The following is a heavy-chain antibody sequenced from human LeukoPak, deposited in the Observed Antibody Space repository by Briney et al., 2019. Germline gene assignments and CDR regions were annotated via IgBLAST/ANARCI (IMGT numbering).Heavy chain of an antibody. D-gene: IGHD3-22*01. CDR2: ISSSSSYI. CDR1: GFSFSSYS. V-gene: IGHV3-21*01. Sequence: GGSLRLSCAASGFSFSSYSMNWVRQAPGKGLEWVPSISSSSSYIYYADSVKGRFTISRDNAKNSLYLQMNSLRAEDTAVYYCARGGYYYDSSDYLYFDYWGQGTLVTVSS. CDR3: ARGGYYYDSSDYLYFDY. J-gene: IGHJ4*02.